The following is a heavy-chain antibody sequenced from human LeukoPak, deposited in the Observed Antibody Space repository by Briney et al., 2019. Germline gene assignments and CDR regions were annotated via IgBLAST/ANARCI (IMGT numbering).Heavy chain of an antibody. CDR1: GFTFSSYS. V-gene: IGHV3-48*04. CDR2: ISSSGSTI. D-gene: IGHD6-19*01. Sequence: GGSLRLSCAASGFTFSSYSMNWVRQAPGKGLEWVSYISSSGSTIYYADSVKGRFTISRDNAKNSLYLQTNSLRAEDTAVYYCARGGWYGRDYWGQGTLVTVSS. CDR3: ARGGWYGRDY. J-gene: IGHJ4*02.